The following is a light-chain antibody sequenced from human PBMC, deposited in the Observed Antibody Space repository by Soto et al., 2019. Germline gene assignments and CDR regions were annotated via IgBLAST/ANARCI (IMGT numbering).Light chain of an antibody. CDR1: QSVSSH. V-gene: IGKV3-15*01. J-gene: IGKJ1*01. Sequence: EIVMTQSPATLSVSPGERATLSCRSSQSVSSHLAWYEHKPGQPHRRPQYGASIRLSGIPSRFSGSGSGTKFTLTIYSLQSEDFAVYYCHQYDNRPGTFGQGTKVEIK. CDR3: HQYDNRPGT. CDR2: GAS.